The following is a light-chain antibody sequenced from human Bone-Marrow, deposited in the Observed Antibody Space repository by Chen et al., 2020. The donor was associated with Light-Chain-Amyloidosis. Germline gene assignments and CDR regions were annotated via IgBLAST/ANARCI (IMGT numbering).Light chain of an antibody. V-gene: IGLV2-14*01. Sequence: QSALTQPASVSGSPGQSITISCTGTSSDVGGDNHVSWYQQHPDKAPKLMIYEVTNRPSWVPDRFSGSKSDNTASLTISGLQTEDEADYFCSSYTITNTLVFGSGTRVNVL. CDR1: SSDVGGDNH. J-gene: IGLJ1*01. CDR2: EVT. CDR3: SSYTITNTLV.